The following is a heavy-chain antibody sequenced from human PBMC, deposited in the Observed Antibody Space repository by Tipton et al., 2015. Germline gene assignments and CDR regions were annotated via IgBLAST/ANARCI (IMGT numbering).Heavy chain of an antibody. J-gene: IGHJ2*01. V-gene: IGHV4-59*01. CDR2: IYYSGST. CDR1: GGSISSYY. D-gene: IGHD4-17*01. Sequence: LRLSCTVSGGSISSYYWSWIRQPPGKGLEWIGYIYYSGSTNYNPSLKSRVTISVDTSKNQFSLKLSSVTAADTAVYYCARVPAVTTSWYFDLWGRGTLVTVSS. CDR3: ARVPAVTTSWYFDL.